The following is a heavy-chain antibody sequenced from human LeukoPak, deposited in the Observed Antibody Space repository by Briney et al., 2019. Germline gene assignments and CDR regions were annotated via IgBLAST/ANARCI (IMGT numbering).Heavy chain of an antibody. CDR1: GFTFSSYG. Sequence: PGGSLRLSCAASGFTFSSYGMHWVRQAPGKGLEWVAVISYDGSNKYYADSVKGRFTISRDNSKNTLYLQMNSLRAEDTAVYYCAKEWGSVLGYCSSTSCSFFDYWGQGTLVTVSS. J-gene: IGHJ4*02. CDR3: AKEWGSVLGYCSSTSCSFFDY. CDR2: ISYDGSNK. V-gene: IGHV3-30*18. D-gene: IGHD2-2*01.